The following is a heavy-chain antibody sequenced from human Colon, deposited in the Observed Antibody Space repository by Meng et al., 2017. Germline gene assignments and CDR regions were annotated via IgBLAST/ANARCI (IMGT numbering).Heavy chain of an antibody. J-gene: IGHJ5*02. D-gene: IGHD3-9*01. CDR1: GYTFTGYY. CDR2: INPNSGGT. CDR3: ARGPTHYDILTGYYRGLGWFDP. V-gene: IGHV1-2*02. Sequence: ASVKVSCKASGYTFTGYYMHWVRQAPGQGLEWMGWINPNSGGTNYAQKFQGRVTMTRDTSISTAYMELSRLRSDDTAVYYCARGPTHYDILTGYYRGLGWFDPWGQGNLVTVSS.